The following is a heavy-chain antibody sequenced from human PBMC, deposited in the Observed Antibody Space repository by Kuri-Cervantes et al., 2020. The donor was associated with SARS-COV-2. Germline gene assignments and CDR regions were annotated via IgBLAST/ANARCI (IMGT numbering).Heavy chain of an antibody. V-gene: IGHV1-24*01. CDR2: FDPEDGET. Sequence: SGFTFDDYAMHWVRQAPGKGLEWMGGFDPEDGETIYAQKFQGRVTMTEDTSTDTAYMELSSLRSEDTAVYCCATAAIVGVTRWFDPWGQGTLVTVSS. CDR1: GFTFDDYA. D-gene: IGHD1-26*01. J-gene: IGHJ5*02. CDR3: ATAAIVGVTRWFDP.